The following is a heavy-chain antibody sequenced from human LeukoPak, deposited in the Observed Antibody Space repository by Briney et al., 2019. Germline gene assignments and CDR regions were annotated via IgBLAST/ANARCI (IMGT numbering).Heavy chain of an antibody. D-gene: IGHD2-15*01. J-gene: IGHJ4*02. CDR2: INPSGGST. CDR1: GYSLTSFY. Sequence: ASVKVSCKAFGYSLTSFYIHWVRQAPGEGLEWMGIINPSGGSTRYAQVFQGRVTVTRDTSTSTVYMELSSLRSEDSAIYYCARAPGYCSGGSCSWFDYWGQGSPVTVSS. CDR3: ARAPGYCSGGSCSWFDY. V-gene: IGHV1-46*01.